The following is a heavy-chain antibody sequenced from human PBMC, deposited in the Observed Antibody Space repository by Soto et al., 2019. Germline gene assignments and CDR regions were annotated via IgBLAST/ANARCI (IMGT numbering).Heavy chain of an antibody. J-gene: IGHJ6*02. Sequence: ASLKVSCKASGYTFTSYGISWVRQAPGQVLEWMGWISVYNADTKFAQKVQGRVTMAADTSTSTVYMEMWSLRSDDTAVYSCARDSAYNDFWSGVMESYSYNMDVWGQGTTVTVSS. D-gene: IGHD3-3*01. CDR3: ARDSAYNDFWSGVMESYSYNMDV. CDR2: ISVYNADT. CDR1: GYTFTSYG. V-gene: IGHV1-18*01.